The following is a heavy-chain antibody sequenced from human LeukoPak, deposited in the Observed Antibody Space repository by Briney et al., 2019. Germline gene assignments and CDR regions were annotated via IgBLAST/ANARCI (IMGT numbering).Heavy chain of an antibody. CDR3: ARDVPDSSWGPFDI. Sequence: GGSLRLSCAASGFTFSSYSMNWVRQAPGKGLEWISYILNTGTLINYADSVEGRFTISRDNAKNSLYLQLNSLRDEDTAVYYCARDVPDSSWGPFDIWGQGTMVTVSS. CDR1: GFTFSSYS. V-gene: IGHV3-48*02. D-gene: IGHD6-19*01. CDR2: ILNTGTLI. J-gene: IGHJ3*02.